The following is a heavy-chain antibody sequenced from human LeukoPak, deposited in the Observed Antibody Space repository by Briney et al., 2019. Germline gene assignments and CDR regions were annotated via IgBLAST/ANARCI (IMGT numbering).Heavy chain of an antibody. J-gene: IGHJ4*02. D-gene: IGHD6-19*01. CDR3: AKRYSSGLDY. CDR1: GFTFSSYG. CDR2: ISYDGSNK. V-gene: IGHV3-30*18. Sequence: PGGSLRLSCAASGFTFSSYGMHWVRQAPGKGLEWVAVISYDGSNKYYADSVKGRFTISRDNSKNTLYLQMNSLRAEDTAVYYCAKRYSSGLDYWGQGTLVTASS.